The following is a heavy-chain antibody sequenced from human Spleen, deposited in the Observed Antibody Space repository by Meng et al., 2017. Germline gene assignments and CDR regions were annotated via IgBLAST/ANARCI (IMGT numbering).Heavy chain of an antibody. J-gene: IGHJ4*02. CDR2: INPSGGST. CDR1: GYTFTTHY. CDR3: AREKSPGHFDY. V-gene: IGHV1-46*01. Sequence: QGQLVQAGAEVKKPGASGKVSCKASGYTFTTHYLHWVRQAPGQGLEWMGIINPSGGSTSYAQNFQGRVTMTRDTSTNTVYMELSSLRSEDTAVYYCAREKSPGHFDYWGQGTLVTVSS.